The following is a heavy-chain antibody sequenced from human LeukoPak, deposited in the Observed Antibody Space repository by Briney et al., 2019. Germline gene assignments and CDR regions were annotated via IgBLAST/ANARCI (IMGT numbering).Heavy chain of an antibody. CDR2: IYYSGNT. V-gene: IGHV4-39*07. CDR1: GVSISSSNSY. J-gene: IGHJ5*02. CDR3: ARDPGGHCDGHSCWGSRIDP. Sequence: PSETLSLTCTVSGVSISSSNSYWGWIRQPPGKGLEWIGSIYYSGNTYYNASLKSQVSISIDTSKKQFSLKLTSVTAADTAVYYCARDPGGHCDGHSCWGSRIDPWGQGTLVTVSS. D-gene: IGHD2-15*01.